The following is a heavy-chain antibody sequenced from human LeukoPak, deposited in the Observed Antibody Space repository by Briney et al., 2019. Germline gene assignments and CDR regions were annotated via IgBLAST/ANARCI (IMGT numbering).Heavy chain of an antibody. V-gene: IGHV3-11*04. J-gene: IGHJ3*02. CDR2: IPNSGSTI. Sequence: GGSLRLSCAASGFTFSDYFMSWFRQAPGKGLEWVSYIPNSGSTIYYADSVKGRFTISRDNAKNSLYLQMNSLRAEDTAVYYCASDAFDIWGQGTMVTVSS. CDR3: ASDAFDI. CDR1: GFTFSDYF.